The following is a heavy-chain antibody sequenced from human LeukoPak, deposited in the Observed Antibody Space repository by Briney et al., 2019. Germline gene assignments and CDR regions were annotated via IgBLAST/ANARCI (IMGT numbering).Heavy chain of an antibody. V-gene: IGHV3-30-3*01. CDR3: ARAATVGQNWFDP. D-gene: IGHD1-26*01. J-gene: IGHJ5*02. CDR2: VSYDGTNK. CDR1: GFTFSDYT. Sequence: GGSLRLSCAASGFTFSDYTMHWVRQAPGKGLEWVAVVSYDGTNKYFADSVKGRFTISRDNSKNTLYLQMNSLRPEDTAVYYCARAATVGQNWFDPWGQGTLVTVSS.